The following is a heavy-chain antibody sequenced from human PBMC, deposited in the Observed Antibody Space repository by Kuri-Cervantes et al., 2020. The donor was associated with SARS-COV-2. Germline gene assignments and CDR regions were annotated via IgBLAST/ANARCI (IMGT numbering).Heavy chain of an antibody. CDR3: ARGRRGVPATVVDY. V-gene: IGHV4-34*01. J-gene: IGHJ4*02. CDR2: INHSGST. Sequence: GSLRLSCAVYGGSFSGYYWSWIRQPPGKGLEWIGEINHSGSTNYNPSLKSRVTISVDTSKNQFSLKLSSVTAADTAVYYCARGRRGVPATVVDYWGQGTLVTVSS. CDR1: GGSFSGYY. D-gene: IGHD2-2*01.